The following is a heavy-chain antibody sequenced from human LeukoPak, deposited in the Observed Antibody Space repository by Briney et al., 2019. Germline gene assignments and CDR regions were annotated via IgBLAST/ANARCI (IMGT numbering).Heavy chain of an antibody. Sequence: ASVKVSCKASGGTFSSYAISWVRQAPGQGLEWMGGIIPIFGTANYAQKFQGRVTITADESTSTAYMELSSLRSEDTAVYYCARARPYCSDGSCYSAPFDYWGQGTLVTVSS. CDR1: GGTFSSYA. D-gene: IGHD2-15*01. CDR3: ARARPYCSDGSCYSAPFDY. CDR2: IIPIFGTA. J-gene: IGHJ4*02. V-gene: IGHV1-69*13.